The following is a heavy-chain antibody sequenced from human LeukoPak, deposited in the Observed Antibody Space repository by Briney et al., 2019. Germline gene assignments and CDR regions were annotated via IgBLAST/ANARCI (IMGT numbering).Heavy chain of an antibody. D-gene: IGHD7-27*01. CDR3: AKAITNWGSNVDY. J-gene: IGHJ4*02. CDR1: GFTFSGYN. CDR2: ISWNSGSI. V-gene: IGHV3-9*01. Sequence: GGSLRLSCAGSGFTFSGYNMNWVRQAPGKGLEWVSGISWNSGSIGYADSVKGRFTISRDNAKNSLYLQMNSLRAEDTALYYCAKAITNWGSNVDYWGQGTLVTVSS.